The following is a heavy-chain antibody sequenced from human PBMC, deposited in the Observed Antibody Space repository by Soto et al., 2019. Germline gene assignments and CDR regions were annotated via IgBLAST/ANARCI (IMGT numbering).Heavy chain of an antibody. CDR2: ISGSGDST. J-gene: IGHJ4*02. CDR3: AKEDADCGGDCLGFYFDY. Sequence: EVQLLESGGGLVQPGGSLRLSCAASGFTFSSYAMSWVRQAPGKGLEWVSAISGSGDSTYYADSVKGRFTISRDNSKNTLYLQMNSLRAEDTAVYYCAKEDADCGGDCLGFYFDYWGQGTLVTVSS. D-gene: IGHD2-21*02. CDR1: GFTFSSYA. V-gene: IGHV3-23*01.